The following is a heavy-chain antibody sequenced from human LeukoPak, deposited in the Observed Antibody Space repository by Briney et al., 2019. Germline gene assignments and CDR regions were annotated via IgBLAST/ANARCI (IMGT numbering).Heavy chain of an antibody. Sequence: SVKVSCMASVPTFTSYAINWVRQASGQGLEWMGGFIPIFGSPTYAQKFQGRVTFTTDESTSTAYMELSNLRSDDTAVFYCAGFFYDSSGAAFDIWGQGTMVTVSS. D-gene: IGHD3-22*01. V-gene: IGHV1-69*05. CDR3: AGFFYDSSGAAFDI. CDR2: FIPIFGSP. CDR1: VPTFTSYA. J-gene: IGHJ3*02.